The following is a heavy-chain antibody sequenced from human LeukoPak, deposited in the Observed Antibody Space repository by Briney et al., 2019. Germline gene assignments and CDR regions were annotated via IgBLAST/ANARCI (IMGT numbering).Heavy chain of an antibody. D-gene: IGHD1-26*01. CDR1: GGSFSGYY. V-gene: IGHV4-34*01. CDR2: INHSGST. Sequence: SETLSLTCAVYGGSFSGYYWSWIRQPPGKGLEWIGEINHSGSTNYNPSLKSRVTISVDTSKNQFSLKLSSVTAADTAVYYCARESGSYDDWGQGTLVTVSS. CDR3: ARESGSYDD. J-gene: IGHJ4*02.